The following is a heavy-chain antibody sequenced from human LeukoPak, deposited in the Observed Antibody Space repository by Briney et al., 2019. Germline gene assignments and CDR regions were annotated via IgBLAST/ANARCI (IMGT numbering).Heavy chain of an antibody. V-gene: IGHV3-7*01. J-gene: IGHJ3*02. Sequence: GGSLRLPCAASGFTFSTYWMTWVRQAPGKGLEWVANIRQDGSEKFYVDSVKGRFTISRDNAKNSLYLQLNSLRAEDTAVYYCARDSSPRDGYDAFDIWGQGTMVTVSS. CDR3: ARDSSPRDGYDAFDI. CDR2: IRQDGSEK. D-gene: IGHD2-15*01. CDR1: GFTFSTYW.